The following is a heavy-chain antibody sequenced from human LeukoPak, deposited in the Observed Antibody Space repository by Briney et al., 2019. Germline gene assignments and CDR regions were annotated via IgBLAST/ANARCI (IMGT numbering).Heavy chain of an antibody. CDR3: ARGGNYYDSSGYPPRGYYFDY. CDR2: IYYSGST. V-gene: IGHV4-61*08. J-gene: IGHJ4*02. Sequence: SETLSLTCAVSGGSISSGGYYWSWIRQPPGKGLEWIGYIYYSGSTNYNPSLKSRVTISVDTSKNQFSLKLSSVTAADTAVYYCARGGNYYDSSGYPPRGYYFDYWGQGTLVTVSS. D-gene: IGHD3-22*01. CDR1: GGSISSGGYY.